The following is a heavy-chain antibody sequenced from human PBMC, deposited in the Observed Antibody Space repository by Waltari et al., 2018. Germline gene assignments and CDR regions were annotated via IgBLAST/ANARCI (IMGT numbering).Heavy chain of an antibody. CDR1: GGSFSGYY. V-gene: IGHV4-34*01. CDR2: INHSEST. CDR3: AGHGGWYGGGDY. D-gene: IGHD6-19*01. J-gene: IGHJ4*02. Sequence: QVQLQQWGAGLLKPSETLSLTCAVYGGSFSGYYWSWIRQPPGKGLEWIGEINHSESTNYTPSLKSRVTISVDTSKTQFSLKLSSVTAADTAVYYCAGHGGWYGGGDYWGQGTLVTVSS.